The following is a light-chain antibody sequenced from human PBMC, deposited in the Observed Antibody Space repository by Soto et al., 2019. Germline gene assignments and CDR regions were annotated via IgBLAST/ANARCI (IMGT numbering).Light chain of an antibody. CDR1: QGISQY. V-gene: IGKV1-9*01. CDR2: AAT. J-gene: IGKJ4*01. Sequence: DVHLTQSPSLLSASIGDRVTITCRASQGISQYVAWYQQKPGKAPKLLIYAATVLQGGVPSRFSGTGSATEFILTISSLHPEDFATYYCQQVNTYPLTFGGGTKVDIK. CDR3: QQVNTYPLT.